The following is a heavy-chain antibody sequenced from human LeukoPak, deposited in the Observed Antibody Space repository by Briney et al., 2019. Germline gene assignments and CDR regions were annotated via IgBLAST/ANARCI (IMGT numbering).Heavy chain of an antibody. CDR1: GGTFSSYA. Sequence: SVKVSCKASGGTFSSYAISWVRQAPGQGLEWMGGIIPIFGTANYAQKFQGRVTITADKSTSTAYMELSSLRSEDTAVYYCATRNKDMVVDDSPVMDVWGKGTTVTVSS. CDR2: IIPIFGTA. D-gene: IGHD2-15*01. CDR3: ATRNKDMVVDDSPVMDV. J-gene: IGHJ6*04. V-gene: IGHV1-69*06.